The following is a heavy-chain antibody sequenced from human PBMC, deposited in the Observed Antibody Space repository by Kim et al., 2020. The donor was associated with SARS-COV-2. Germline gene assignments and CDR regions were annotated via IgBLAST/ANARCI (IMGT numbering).Heavy chain of an antibody. D-gene: IGHD1-26*01. Sequence: GGSLRLSCAASGFTFDDYAMHWVRQAPGKGLEWVSLISGDGGSTYYADSVKGRFTISRDNSKNSLYLQMNSLRTEDTALYYCAKDWEGATYSYYMDVWGKGTTVTVSS. CDR1: GFTFDDYA. CDR3: AKDWEGATYSYYMDV. CDR2: ISGDGGST. J-gene: IGHJ6*03. V-gene: IGHV3-43*02.